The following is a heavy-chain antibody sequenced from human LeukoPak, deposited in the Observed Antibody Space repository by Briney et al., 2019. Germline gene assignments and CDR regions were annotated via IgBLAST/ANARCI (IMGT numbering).Heavy chain of an antibody. Sequence: ASVKVSCKASGGTFSSYAISWVRQAPGQGLEWMGRIIPILGIASYAQKFQGRVTITADKSTSTAYMELSSLGSEDTAVYYCARVAGSGSSIDYWGQGTLVTVSS. CDR2: IIPILGIA. CDR3: ARVAGSGSSIDY. V-gene: IGHV1-69*04. CDR1: GGTFSSYA. D-gene: IGHD3-10*01. J-gene: IGHJ4*02.